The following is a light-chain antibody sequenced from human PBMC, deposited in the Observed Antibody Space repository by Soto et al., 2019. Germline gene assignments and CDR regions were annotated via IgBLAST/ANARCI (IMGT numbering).Light chain of an antibody. J-gene: IGKJ2*01. CDR1: QSVSSSY. Sequence: EIVLTQSPGTLSLSPGERATLSCRASQSVSSSYLAWYQQKPGLAPRLLIFGASSRATGIADRFSGSGSGTDFTITISRLEPEDFAVYYCQQYGSSPYTFGQGTKLEIK. CDR3: QQYGSSPYT. V-gene: IGKV3-20*01. CDR2: GAS.